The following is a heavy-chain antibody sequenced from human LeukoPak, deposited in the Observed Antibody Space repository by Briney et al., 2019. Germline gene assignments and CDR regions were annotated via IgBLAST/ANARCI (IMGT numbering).Heavy chain of an antibody. Sequence: GRSLRLSCAASGVTFSSYGMHWVRQAPGKGLEWVAVIWYDGSNKYYADSVKGRFTISRDNSKNTLYLQMNSLRAEDTAVYYCARFLGVAGTSPFDYWGQGTLVTVSS. D-gene: IGHD6-19*01. V-gene: IGHV3-33*01. CDR3: ARFLGVAGTSPFDY. CDR2: IWYDGSNK. J-gene: IGHJ4*02. CDR1: GVTFSSYG.